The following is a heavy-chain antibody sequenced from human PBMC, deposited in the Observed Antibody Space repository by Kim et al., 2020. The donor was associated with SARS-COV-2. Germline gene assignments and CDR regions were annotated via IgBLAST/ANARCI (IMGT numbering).Heavy chain of an antibody. CDR2: INPNSGGT. Sequence: ASVKVSCKASGYTFTGYYMHWVRQAPGQGLEWMGWINPNSGGTNYAQKFQGRVTMTRDTSISTAYMELSRLRSDDTAVYYCARAVITIFGVARDFDLWGRGTLVTVSS. D-gene: IGHD3-3*01. J-gene: IGHJ2*01. CDR1: GYTFTGYY. V-gene: IGHV1-2*02. CDR3: ARAVITIFGVARDFDL.